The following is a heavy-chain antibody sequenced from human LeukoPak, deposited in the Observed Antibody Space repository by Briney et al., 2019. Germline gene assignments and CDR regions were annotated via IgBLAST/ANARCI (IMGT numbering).Heavy chain of an antibody. D-gene: IGHD1-1*01. CDR1: GYTFTSHG. J-gene: IGHJ5*02. Sequence: ASVKVSCKAPGYTFTSHGISWVRQAPGQGLEWMGWISAYNGNTNYVQKLQGRVTMTTDTSTSTAYMQLRSLRSDDTAVYYCARNDDNKWSDPCSQGTLVTVSS. CDR3: ARNDDNKWSDP. CDR2: ISAYNGNT. V-gene: IGHV1-18*01.